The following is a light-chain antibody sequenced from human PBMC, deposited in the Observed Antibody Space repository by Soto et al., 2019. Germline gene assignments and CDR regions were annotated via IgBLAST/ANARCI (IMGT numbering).Light chain of an antibody. Sequence: QSALTQPPSASGSRGQSVTISCTGTSVDINYVSWFQQHPGKAPKLINCEVTKRPSGVPDRFSGSKSGNTASLTVSGLQDDDEADYYCSSYAGRDIWVFGGGTKVTVL. CDR2: EVT. CDR1: SVDINY. J-gene: IGLJ3*02. CDR3: SSYAGRDIWV. V-gene: IGLV2-8*01.